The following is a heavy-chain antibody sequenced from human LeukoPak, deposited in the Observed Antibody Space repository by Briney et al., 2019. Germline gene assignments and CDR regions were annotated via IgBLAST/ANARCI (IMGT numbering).Heavy chain of an antibody. V-gene: IGHV1-46*01. Sequence: GASVKVSCKASGYTFTSYYMHWVRQAPGQGLEWMGIINPSGGSTSYAQKFQGRVTMTRDTSTSTVYMELSSLRSEDTAVYFCASRLLIHLWAKDFWGQGTLVTVSS. CDR2: INPSGGST. J-gene: IGHJ4*02. CDR1: GYTFTSYY. D-gene: IGHD5-18*01. CDR3: ASRLLIHLWAKDF.